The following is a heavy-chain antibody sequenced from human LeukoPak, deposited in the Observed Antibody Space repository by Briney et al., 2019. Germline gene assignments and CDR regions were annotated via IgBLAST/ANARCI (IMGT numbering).Heavy chain of an antibody. CDR2: IGGSDGST. CDR3: TKGTWIQLWSLFDS. D-gene: IGHD5-18*01. Sequence: GGSLRLSCAASRFTFSNYVMNWVRQAPGKGLEWVSGIGGSDGSTYYADSVKGRFTISRDSSKNTLYLQMNSLRAEDTALYYCTKGTWIQLWSLFDSWGQGTLVTVSS. V-gene: IGHV3-23*01. CDR1: RFTFSNYV. J-gene: IGHJ4*02.